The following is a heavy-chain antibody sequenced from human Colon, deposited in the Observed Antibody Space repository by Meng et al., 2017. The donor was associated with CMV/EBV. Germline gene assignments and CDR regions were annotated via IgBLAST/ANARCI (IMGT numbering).Heavy chain of an antibody. V-gene: IGHV5-51*01. Sequence: GESLKISCKYFGYSFTNCWIGWVRQMPGKGLEWMGIINPGDSDTQYRASFQGQVTISADKSMNTVYLQRGSLRASDTAIYYCAIRWRFGNGPYFDYWGQGALVTVSS. CDR3: AIRWRFGNGPYFDY. CDR2: INPGDSDT. J-gene: IGHJ4*02. CDR1: GYSFTNCW. D-gene: IGHD2-8*01.